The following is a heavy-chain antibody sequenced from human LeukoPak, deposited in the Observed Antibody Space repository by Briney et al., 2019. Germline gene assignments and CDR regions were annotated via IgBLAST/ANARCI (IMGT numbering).Heavy chain of an antibody. CDR1: GFTFSDYY. D-gene: IGHD2-15*01. CDR2: ISSSVSTI. V-gene: IGHV3-11*01. J-gene: IGHJ4*02. CDR3: ALRVVTAYDY. Sequence: GGSLRLSCAASGFTFSDYYMSWIRQAPGKGLEWVSYISSSVSTIYYADSVKGRFTISRDNARKSLYLQMNSLSAEDTAVYYCALRVVTAYDYWGQGTLVTVSS.